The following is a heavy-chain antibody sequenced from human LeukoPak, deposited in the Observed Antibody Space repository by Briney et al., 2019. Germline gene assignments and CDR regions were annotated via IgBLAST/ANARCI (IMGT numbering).Heavy chain of an antibody. CDR1: GDSLSGYY. CDR3: ARDWSLRGYFDY. V-gene: IGHV4-59*01. J-gene: IGHJ4*02. Sequence: SETLSLTCDFSGDSLSGYYWSWLRQPPGKGLEWIAYRQSNGYTEYYPSLMSRVTISLDTSKRQLSLKLTSVTAADTAVYYCARDWSLRGYFDYWGQGTLVTVSS. CDR2: RQSNGYT. D-gene: IGHD3-3*01.